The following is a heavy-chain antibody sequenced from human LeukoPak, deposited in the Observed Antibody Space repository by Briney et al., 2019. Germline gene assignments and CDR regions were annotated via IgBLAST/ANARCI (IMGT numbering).Heavy chain of an antibody. V-gene: IGHV1-46*01. D-gene: IGHD5-12*01. CDR1: GYTFTSYY. Sequence: ASVKVSCKASGYTFTSYYMHWVRQAPGQGLEWMGIINPSGGSTSYAQKFQGRVTMTRDTSTSTVYMELSNLRSEDTAVYYCARDSGYDLRVLDYYGMDVWGQGTTVTVSS. J-gene: IGHJ6*02. CDR3: ARDSGYDLRVLDYYGMDV. CDR2: INPSGGST.